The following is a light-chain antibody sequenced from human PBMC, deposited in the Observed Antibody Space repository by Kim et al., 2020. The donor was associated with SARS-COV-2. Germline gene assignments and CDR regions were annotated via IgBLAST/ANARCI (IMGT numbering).Light chain of an antibody. Sequence: ESPGKRFHLSCRASQSVNIDLAWYQQKPGQAPRLLIYGASTRATDIPARFTGSGSGTEFTLTISSLQSEDFGVYFCQQYKNWPLTFGGGTKVDIK. CDR1: QSVNID. V-gene: IGKV3-15*01. CDR3: QQYKNWPLT. J-gene: IGKJ4*01. CDR2: GAS.